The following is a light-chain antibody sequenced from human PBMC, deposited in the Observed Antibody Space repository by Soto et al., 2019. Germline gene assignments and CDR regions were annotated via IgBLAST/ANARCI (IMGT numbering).Light chain of an antibody. V-gene: IGLV2-14*01. Sequence: QSVLTQPASVSGSPGQSITISCTGTSSNVGGYNFVSWYQQHPGKAPKLMIYDVIYRPSGVSNRFSGSKSGNTASLTISGLQAEDEADFYCSSYKNTSTLVFGGGTKLTVL. CDR1: SSNVGGYNF. CDR2: DVI. CDR3: SSYKNTSTLV. J-gene: IGLJ2*01.